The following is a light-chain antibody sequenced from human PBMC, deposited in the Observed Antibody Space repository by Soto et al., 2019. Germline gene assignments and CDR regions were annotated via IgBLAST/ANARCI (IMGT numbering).Light chain of an antibody. CDR2: GNS. Sequence: QSVLTQPPSVSGAPGQRVTISCTGSSSNIGAGYDVHWYQQLPGTAPKLLIYGNSNRPSGVPDRFSGSKSGTSASLAITGLQAEDEADYYCQSYDSSLPLFGGGTQLTVL. J-gene: IGLJ2*01. CDR1: SSNIGAGYD. V-gene: IGLV1-40*01. CDR3: QSYDSSLPL.